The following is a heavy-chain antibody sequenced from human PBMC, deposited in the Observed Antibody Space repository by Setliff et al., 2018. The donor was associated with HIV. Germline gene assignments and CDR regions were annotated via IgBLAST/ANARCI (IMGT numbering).Heavy chain of an antibody. V-gene: IGHV3-49*04. D-gene: IGHD2-2*01. CDR3: TRVGPSSQPHYY. CDR2: IRSQPYGGTP. J-gene: IGHJ4*02. CDR1: GFTFDDYG. Sequence: PGESLKISCAASGFTFDDYGMHWVRQAPGKGLEWVGIIRSQPYGGTPEYATSVKGRFIISRDDSKSIAYLQMNSLKTEDTAVYYCTRVGPSSQPHYYWGQGALVTVSS.